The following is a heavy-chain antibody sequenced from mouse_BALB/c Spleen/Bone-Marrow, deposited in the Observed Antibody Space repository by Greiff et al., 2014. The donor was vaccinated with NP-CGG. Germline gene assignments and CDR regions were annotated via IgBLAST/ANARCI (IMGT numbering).Heavy chain of an antibody. V-gene: IGHV1S81*02. CDR3: ARMITTRGFGY. D-gene: IGHD2-4*01. Sequence: LQESGAELLKPGTSVKLSCKASGYTFTRYWMHWVKQRPGQGLEWIGELNPSNGHTNYNGKFKNKATVTVDKSSSTAYMQLSSLTSEDSAVYYCARMITTRGFGYWGQGTTLTVSS. CDR1: GYTFTRYW. J-gene: IGHJ2*01. CDR2: LNPSNGHT.